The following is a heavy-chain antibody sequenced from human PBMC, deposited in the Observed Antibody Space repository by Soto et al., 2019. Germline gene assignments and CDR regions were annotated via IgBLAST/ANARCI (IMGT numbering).Heavy chain of an antibody. V-gene: IGHV4-59*08. D-gene: IGHD3-10*01. J-gene: IGHJ6*03. CDR2: IYYSGST. Sequence: TRSVADGKSVGHGCSRIMKKTGKGLEWIGYIYYSGSTNYNPSLKSRVTISVDTSKNQFSLKLSSVTAADTAVYYCASSYGSGSYYNPDYYYYYYMDVWGKGTTVTVSS. CDR3: ASSYGSGSYYNPDYYYYYYMDV. CDR1: DGKSVGHG.